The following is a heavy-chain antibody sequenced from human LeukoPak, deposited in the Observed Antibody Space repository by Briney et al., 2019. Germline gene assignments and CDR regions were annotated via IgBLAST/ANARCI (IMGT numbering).Heavy chain of an antibody. D-gene: IGHD3-22*01. V-gene: IGHV4-34*01. CDR3: AREGTRSSGYLYY. CDR1: GGSFSGYY. J-gene: IGHJ4*02. Sequence: SETLSLTCAVHGGSFSGYYWSWIRQPPGKGLEWIGEINHSGSTTYNPSLKSRVTISVDTSKNQFSLKLRSVTAADTAVYYCAREGTRSSGYLYYWGQGALVTVSS. CDR2: INHSGST.